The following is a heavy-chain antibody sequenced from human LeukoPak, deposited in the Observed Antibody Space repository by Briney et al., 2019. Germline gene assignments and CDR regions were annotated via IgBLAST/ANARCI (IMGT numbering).Heavy chain of an antibody. V-gene: IGHV3-30-3*01. CDR2: ISYDGSNK. CDR3: ARDRRDTYYDYVWGSYRYYFDY. Sequence: VRSLRLSCAASGFTFSSYAMRCVRQAPGKGLEWVAVISYDGSNKCYAYSEKGRFTISSDNSKNTLSIQMNSLRDQDTAVYYCARDRRDTYYDYVWGSYRYYFDYWGQGTLVTVSS. J-gene: IGHJ4*02. D-gene: IGHD3-16*02. CDR1: GFTFSSYA.